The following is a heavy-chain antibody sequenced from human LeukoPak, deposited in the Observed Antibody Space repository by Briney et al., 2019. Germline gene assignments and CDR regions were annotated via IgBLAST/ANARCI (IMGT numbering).Heavy chain of an antibody. CDR1: GFTVSTNY. V-gene: IGHV3-53*01. CDR2: IYSGGST. J-gene: IGHJ4*02. Sequence: TGGSLRLSCAASGFTVSTNYMTWVRQAPGKGLEWVSVIYSGGSTYYADSVKGRFTISRDNSKNTLYLQMNSLRADDTAVYYCARIVFRGRPREFDYWGQGTLVTVSS. D-gene: IGHD3-10*01. CDR3: ARIVFRGRPREFDY.